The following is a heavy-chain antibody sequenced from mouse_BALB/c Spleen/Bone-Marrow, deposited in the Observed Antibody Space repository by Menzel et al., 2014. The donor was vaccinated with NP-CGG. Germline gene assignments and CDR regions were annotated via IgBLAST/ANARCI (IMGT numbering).Heavy chain of an antibody. CDR1: GYTFTSYW. CDR2: INPSTGYT. CDR3: ASPYGNYDAMDY. J-gene: IGHJ4*01. D-gene: IGHD2-1*01. Sequence: VQLVESGAELAKPGASVKMSCKVSGYTFTSYWMHWVKQRPGQGLEWIGYINPSTGYTEYNQKFKDKATLTADKSSSTAYMQLSSLTSEDSAVYYCASPYGNYDAMDYWGQGTSVTVSS. V-gene: IGHV1-7*01.